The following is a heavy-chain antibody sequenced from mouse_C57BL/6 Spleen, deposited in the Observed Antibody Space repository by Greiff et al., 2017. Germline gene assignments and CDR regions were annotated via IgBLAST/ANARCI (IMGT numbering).Heavy chain of an antibody. CDR2: IYPGTGNT. CDR1: GYSFTSYY. CDR3: ARADDYADLDY. D-gene: IGHD2-4*01. V-gene: IGHV1-66*01. J-gene: IGHJ2*01. Sequence: QVQLQQSGPELVKPGASVKISCKASGYSFTSYYIHWVKQRPGQGLEWIGWIYPGTGNTTYNEKLKGKATLTADTSSSTADMQRSSLTSEDSAVYYCARADDYADLDYWGQGTTVTVSS.